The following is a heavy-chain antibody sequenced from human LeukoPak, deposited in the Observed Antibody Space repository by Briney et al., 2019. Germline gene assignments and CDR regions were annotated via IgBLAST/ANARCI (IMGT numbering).Heavy chain of an antibody. J-gene: IGHJ6*03. V-gene: IGHV1-8*03. Sequence: GSSVNVSCKASGYTFTSYDINWVGQATAQGLEWMGWMNPNSCNTGYAQKFQGRVTITRNTSISTAYMELSSLRSEDTAVYYCARGVYYYYMDVWGKGTTVTVSS. CDR1: GYTFTSYD. CDR3: ARGVYYYYMDV. CDR2: MNPNSCNT.